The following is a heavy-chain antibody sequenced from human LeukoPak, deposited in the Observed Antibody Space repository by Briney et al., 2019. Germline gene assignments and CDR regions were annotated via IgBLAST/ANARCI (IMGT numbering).Heavy chain of an antibody. V-gene: IGHV3-73*01. CDR3: AELGITMIGGV. Sequence: QTGGSLKLSCAASGFIFSGSAMHWVRQASGKGLEWVGRIRSKANSYATAYAASVKGRFTISRDDSKNTAYLQMNSLKTEDTAVYYCAELGITMIGGVWGKGTTVTISS. J-gene: IGHJ6*04. CDR2: IRSKANSYAT. CDR1: GFIFSGSA. D-gene: IGHD3-10*02.